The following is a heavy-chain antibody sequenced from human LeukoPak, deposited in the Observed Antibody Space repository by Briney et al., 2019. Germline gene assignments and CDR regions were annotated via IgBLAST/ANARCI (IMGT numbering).Heavy chain of an antibody. V-gene: IGHV1-69*13. D-gene: IGHD6-13*01. CDR3: ARDARGAAAADDAFDI. Sequence: ASVKVSCKASGYTFTSYTISWVRQAPGQGLEWMGGIIPIFGTANYAQKFQGRVTITADESTSTAYMELSSLRSEDTAVYYCARDARGAAAADDAFDIWGQGTMVTVSS. CDR2: IIPIFGTA. J-gene: IGHJ3*02. CDR1: GYTFTSYT.